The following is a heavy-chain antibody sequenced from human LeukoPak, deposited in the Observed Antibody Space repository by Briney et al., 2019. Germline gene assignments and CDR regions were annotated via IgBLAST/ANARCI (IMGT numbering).Heavy chain of an antibody. Sequence: GSSVKVSCKASGGTFSSYAISWVRQAPGQGLEWMGGIIPIFGTANYVQKFQGRVTITADESTSTAYMELSSLRSEGTAVYYCARESIAAAGTPGGLVWFDPWGQGTLVTVSS. CDR1: GGTFSSYA. J-gene: IGHJ5*02. CDR2: IIPIFGTA. CDR3: ARESIAAAGTPGGLVWFDP. D-gene: IGHD6-13*01. V-gene: IGHV1-69*01.